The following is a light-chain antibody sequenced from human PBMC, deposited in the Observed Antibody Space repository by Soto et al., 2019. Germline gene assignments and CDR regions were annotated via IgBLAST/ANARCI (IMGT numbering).Light chain of an antibody. CDR2: GDS. CDR1: SSNIGAGYD. CDR3: QSYDSSLSGSEV. J-gene: IGLJ2*01. V-gene: IGLV1-40*01. Sequence: QAVVTQPPSVSGAPGQRVTISCTGSSSNIGAGYDVHWYQHLPGTAPKLLIYGDSNRPSGVPDRFSGSKSGTSASLAITGLQAEDEADYYCQSYDSSLSGSEVFGGGTKLTVL.